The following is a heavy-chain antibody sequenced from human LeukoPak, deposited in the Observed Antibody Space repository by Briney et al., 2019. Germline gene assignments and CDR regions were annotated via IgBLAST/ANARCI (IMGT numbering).Heavy chain of an antibody. D-gene: IGHD2-2*01. CDR1: GYTSTSYG. Sequence: GASVKVSCKASGYTSTSYGISWVRQAPGQGLEWMGWISAYNGNTNYAQKLQGRVTMTTDTSTSTAYMELRSLRSDDTAVYYCARDTCSSTSCYAGVRGFDYWGQGTLVTVSS. CDR3: ARDTCSSTSCYAGVRGFDY. J-gene: IGHJ4*02. V-gene: IGHV1-18*01. CDR2: ISAYNGNT.